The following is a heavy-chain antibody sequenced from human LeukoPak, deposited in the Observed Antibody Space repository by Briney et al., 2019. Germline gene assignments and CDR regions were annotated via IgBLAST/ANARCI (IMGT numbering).Heavy chain of an antibody. CDR3: ARGRYYYDSSGYYPPR. CDR1: GFTFSSYA. J-gene: IGHJ4*02. CDR2: ISGSGGST. Sequence: PGGSLRLSCAASGFTFSSYAMTWVRQAPGKGLEWVSSISGSGGSTYYADSVKGRFTISRDNSKNTLYLQMNSLRAEDTAVYYCARGRYYYDSSGYYPPRWGQGALVTVSS. V-gene: IGHV3-23*01. D-gene: IGHD3-22*01.